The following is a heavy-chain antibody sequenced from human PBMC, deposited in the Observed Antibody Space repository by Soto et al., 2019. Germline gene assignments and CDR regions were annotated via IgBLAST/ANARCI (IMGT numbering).Heavy chain of an antibody. CDR1: GFTFRSYS. D-gene: IGHD2-15*01. CDR2: ISSSNRTI. V-gene: IGHV3-48*02. Sequence: GGSLRLSCAASGFTFRSYSMNWVRQAPGKGLEWVSYISSSNRTINYADSVKGRFIISRDNAKNSLYLQMHSLRDEDTAVYYCAREGWPLLQTGMDVWGQGTTVTVPS. CDR3: AREGWPLLQTGMDV. J-gene: IGHJ6*02.